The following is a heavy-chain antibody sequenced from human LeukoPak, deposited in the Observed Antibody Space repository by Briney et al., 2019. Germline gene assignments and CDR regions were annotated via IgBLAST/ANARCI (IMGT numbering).Heavy chain of an antibody. D-gene: IGHD3-22*01. Sequence: SVKVSCKASGYTFTSYGISWVRQAPGQGLEWMGWISAYNGNTNYAQKLQGRVTMTTDTSTSTAYMELRNLRSDDTAVYYCARVVYDSSGYYYGVDYWGQGTLVTVSS. J-gene: IGHJ4*02. CDR3: ARVVYDSSGYYYGVDY. CDR2: ISAYNGNT. V-gene: IGHV1-18*01. CDR1: GYTFTSYG.